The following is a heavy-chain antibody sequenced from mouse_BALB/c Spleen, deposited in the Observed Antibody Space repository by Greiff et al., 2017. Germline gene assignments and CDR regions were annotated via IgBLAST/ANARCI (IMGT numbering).Heavy chain of an antibody. CDR2: INSNGGST. CDR1: GFTFSSYG. J-gene: IGHJ4*01. Sequence: EVKLVESGGGLVQPGGSLKLSCAASGFTFSSYGMSWVRQTPDKRLELVATINSNGGSTYYPDSVKGRFTISRDNAKNTLYLQMSSLKSEDTAMYYCARVYYYYAMDYWGQGTSVTVSS. V-gene: IGHV5-6-3*01. D-gene: IGHD2-1*01. CDR3: ARVYYYYAMDY.